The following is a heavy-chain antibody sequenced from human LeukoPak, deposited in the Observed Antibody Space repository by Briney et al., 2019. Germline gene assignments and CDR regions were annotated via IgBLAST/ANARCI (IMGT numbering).Heavy chain of an antibody. Sequence: GGSLRLSCVASGLTFRTFWMHWVRQAPGKGLVWVSRINTDGSTTNYADSVKGRFTISRDNAKNTLYLQMNSLRVEDTAVYYCARDPQSGWLDYWGQGTLVTVSS. CDR1: GLTFRTFW. CDR3: ARDPQSGWLDY. V-gene: IGHV3-74*01. D-gene: IGHD6-19*01. J-gene: IGHJ4*02. CDR2: INTDGSTT.